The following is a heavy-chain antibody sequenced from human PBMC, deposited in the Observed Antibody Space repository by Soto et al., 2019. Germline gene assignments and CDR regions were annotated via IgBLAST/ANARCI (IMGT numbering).Heavy chain of an antibody. CDR1: VYSFTSYL. J-gene: IGHJ4*02. D-gene: IGHD3-9*01. CDR3: ARHSNVLRYFP. V-gene: IGHV5-10-1*01. Sequence: EVQLVQSGAEVKKPGESLRISCKGSVYSFTSYLISWVRQMPGKGLEWMGRVDPRDSNTNYSPSFQGHVTISPDKSISTAYLQWSSLKASDTAMYYCARHSNVLRYFPWGQGTLGTVSS. CDR2: VDPRDSNT.